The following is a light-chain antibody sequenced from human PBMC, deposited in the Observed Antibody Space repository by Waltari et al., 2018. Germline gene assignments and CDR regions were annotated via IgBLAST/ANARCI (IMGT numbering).Light chain of an antibody. CDR2: GAS. V-gene: IGKV3-20*01. Sequence: VLTQSPGTLSLSPGYSSTLSCRASQSITKKFFSWYQQKPGQAPRLLIYGASSRAAGIPDRFSGSGSGTDFTLTISRLEPEDSAVYYCQQYGSSVMYTFGQGTKLEIK. J-gene: IGKJ2*01. CDR3: QQYGSSVMYT. CDR1: QSITKKF.